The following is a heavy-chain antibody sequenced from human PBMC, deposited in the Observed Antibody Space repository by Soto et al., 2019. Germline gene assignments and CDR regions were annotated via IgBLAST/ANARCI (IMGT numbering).Heavy chain of an antibody. J-gene: IGHJ4*02. V-gene: IGHV4-34*01. CDR3: AAHAGPTYGPLDY. CDR2: INHSGST. D-gene: IGHD3-10*01. Sequence: SETLSLTCAVYGGSFSGYYWTWIRQPPGTGLEWIGEINHSGSTNYNPSLKSRVTISVDTSKNQFSLKLTSMTAADTALYYCAAHAGPTYGPLDYWAQGTLVTVSS. CDR1: GGSFSGYY.